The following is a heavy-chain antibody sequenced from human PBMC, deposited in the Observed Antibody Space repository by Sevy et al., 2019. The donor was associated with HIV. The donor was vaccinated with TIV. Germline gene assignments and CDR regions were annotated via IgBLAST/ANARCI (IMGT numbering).Heavy chain of an antibody. J-gene: IGHJ6*02. V-gene: IGHV1-18*01. CDR3: ASDPPTDSSSWYYNYYYGMDV. D-gene: IGHD6-13*01. CDR1: GYTFTSYG. CDR2: ISAYNGNT. Sequence: ASVKVSCKASGYTFTSYGISWVRQAPGQGLEWMGWISAYNGNTNYAQKLQGRVTMTTDTSTSTASMELRSLRSDDTDKDYCASDPPTDSSSWYYNYYYGMDVWGQGTTVTVSS.